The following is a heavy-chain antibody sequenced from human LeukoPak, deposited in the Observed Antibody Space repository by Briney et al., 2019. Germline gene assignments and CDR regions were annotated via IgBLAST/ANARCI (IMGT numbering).Heavy chain of an antibody. D-gene: IGHD3-9*01. CDR2: IYYSGST. J-gene: IGHJ4*02. Sequence: WETLSLTCTVSGGSISSYYWSWIRQPPGKGLEWIGYIYYSGSTNYNPSLKSRVTISVDTSKNQFSLKLSSVTAADTAVYYCARGLRYFAPYYFDYWGQGTLVTVSS. CDR1: GGSISSYY. V-gene: IGHV4-59*01. CDR3: ARGLRYFAPYYFDY.